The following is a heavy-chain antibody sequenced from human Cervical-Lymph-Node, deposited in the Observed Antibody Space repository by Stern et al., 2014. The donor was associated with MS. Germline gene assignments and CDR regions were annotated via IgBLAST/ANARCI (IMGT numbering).Heavy chain of an antibody. V-gene: IGHV1-69*01. Sequence: QMQLVQSGAEVKKPGSSVKVSCKASGGTFNSYVISWVRQAPGQGLEWKGCFVTLFSTTPYAHKLQGRVTITADESRSTTYMELTSLRSDDTAVYYCARGGIGSSRLYYHFYGMDVWGQGTTVTVSS. CDR2: FVTLFSTT. J-gene: IGHJ6*02. CDR3: ARGGIGSSRLYYHFYGMDV. CDR1: GGTFNSYV. D-gene: IGHD6-6*01.